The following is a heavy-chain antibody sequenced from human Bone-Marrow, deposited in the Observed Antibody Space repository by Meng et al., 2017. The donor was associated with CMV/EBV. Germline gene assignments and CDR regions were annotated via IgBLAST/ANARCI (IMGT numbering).Heavy chain of an antibody. Sequence: SETLSLTCTVSGGSISSSSYYWGWIRQPPGKGLEWIGSIYYSGSTYYNPSLKSRVTISVDTSKNQFSLQLSSVTAADTAVYYCARSTFGDYYDSSGSLYYYYGMDVWGQGTTVTVSS. CDR2: IYYSGST. CDR1: GGSISSSSYY. D-gene: IGHD3-22*01. J-gene: IGHJ6*02. V-gene: IGHV4-39*07. CDR3: ARSTFGDYYDSSGSLYYYYGMDV.